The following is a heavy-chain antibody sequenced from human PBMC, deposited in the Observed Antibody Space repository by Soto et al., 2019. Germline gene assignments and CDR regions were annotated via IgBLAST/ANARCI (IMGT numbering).Heavy chain of an antibody. CDR2: IYSGGNT. J-gene: IGHJ4*02. V-gene: IGHV3-53*04. CDR3: ARAWGYYYGSGAHHYFDY. CDR1: GFTVSSNY. D-gene: IGHD3-10*01. Sequence: EVQLVESGGGLVQPGGSLRLSCAASGFTVSSNYMSWVRQAPGKGLEWVSVIYSGGNTYYADSVKGRFTISRHNSKNTLYLQMNSLRAEDTAVYYCARAWGYYYGSGAHHYFDYWGQGTLVTVSS.